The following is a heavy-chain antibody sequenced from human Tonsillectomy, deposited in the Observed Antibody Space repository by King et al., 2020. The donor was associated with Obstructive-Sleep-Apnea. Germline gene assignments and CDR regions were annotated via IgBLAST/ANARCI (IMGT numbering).Heavy chain of an antibody. D-gene: IGHD6-19*01. CDR2: INPNNGGT. Sequence: VQLVESGAEVKKPGASVKVSCKASGDTFSGYYMHWVRQAPGQGLEWMGWINPNNGGTKYAQKFQGWVTMTRDTSISTGYMEVSRLRSEDTAVYYCVRGSNGWAYNWFDPWGQGTLVTVSS. J-gene: IGHJ5*02. V-gene: IGHV1-2*04. CDR3: VRGSNGWAYNWFDP. CDR1: GDTFSGYY.